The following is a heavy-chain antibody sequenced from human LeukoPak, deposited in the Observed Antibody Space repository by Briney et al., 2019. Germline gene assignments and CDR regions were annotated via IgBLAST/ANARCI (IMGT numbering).Heavy chain of an antibody. CDR3: SRGRWSGTSSAPFDS. D-gene: IGHD6-6*01. Sequence: GGSLRLSCTASGFTFGDYAMSWFRQAPGKGLEWVGFIRSKAFGGTPEYDASVKGRFTISRDDSKSIAYLQMNSLKTEDTAVYYCSRGRWSGTSSAPFDSWGQGTLVTVSS. V-gene: IGHV3-49*03. J-gene: IGHJ4*02. CDR2: IRSKAFGGTP. CDR1: GFTFGDYA.